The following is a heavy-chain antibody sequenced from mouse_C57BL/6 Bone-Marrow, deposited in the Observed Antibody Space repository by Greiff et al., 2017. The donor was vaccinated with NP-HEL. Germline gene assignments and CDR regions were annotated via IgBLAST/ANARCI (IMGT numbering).Heavy chain of an antibody. Sequence: DVQLQESGPGLVKPSQSLSLTCSVTGYSITSGYYWNWIRQFPGNKLEWMGYISYDGSNNYNPSLKNRISITRDTSKNQFFLKLNSVTTEDTATYYCAYWDPYYAMDYWGQGTSVTVSS. CDR3: AYWDPYYAMDY. D-gene: IGHD4-1*01. J-gene: IGHJ4*01. V-gene: IGHV3-6*01. CDR2: ISYDGSN. CDR1: GYSITSGYY.